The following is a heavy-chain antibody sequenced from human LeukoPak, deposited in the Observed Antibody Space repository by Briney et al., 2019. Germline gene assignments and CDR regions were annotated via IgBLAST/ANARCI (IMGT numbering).Heavy chain of an antibody. CDR3: ARVVPGYDFWSGYYFYHYYMDV. Sequence: SETLSLTCAVYGGSFSGYYWSWIRQPPGKGLEWIGEINHSGSTNYNPSLKSRVTISVDTSKNQFSLKLSSVTAADTAVYYCARVVPGYDFWSGYYFYHYYMDVWGKGTTVTVSS. V-gene: IGHV4-34*01. J-gene: IGHJ6*03. CDR2: INHSGST. CDR1: GGSFSGYY. D-gene: IGHD3-3*01.